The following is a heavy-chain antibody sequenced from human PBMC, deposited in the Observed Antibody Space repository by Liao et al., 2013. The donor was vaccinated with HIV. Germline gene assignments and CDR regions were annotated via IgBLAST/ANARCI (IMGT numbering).Heavy chain of an antibody. CDR3: ATQWGSGYDPFDD. CDR2: VFYTGST. J-gene: IGHJ4*02. CDR1: GGSISSYY. V-gene: IGHV4-59*08. D-gene: IGHD3-22*01. Sequence: QVQLQESGPGLVKPSETLSLTCTVSGGSISSYYWNWIWQPPGKGLEWIGYVFYTGSTNYNPSLKSRVTISVDRSKNQFSLKLSSVTAADTAVYYCATQWGSGYDPFDDWGQGTLVTVSS.